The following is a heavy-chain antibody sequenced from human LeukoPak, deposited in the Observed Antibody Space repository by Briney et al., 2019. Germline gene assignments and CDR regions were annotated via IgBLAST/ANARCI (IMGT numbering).Heavy chain of an antibody. J-gene: IGHJ4*02. D-gene: IGHD2-21*02. CDR2: IYSGGST. CDR1: GLTVSTDY. V-gene: IGHV3-53*01. CDR3: ARGGGAYCGSDCHRNFDY. Sequence: GGSLRLSCAASGLTVSTDYMSWVRQAPGKGLEWVSVIYSGGSTYYTDSVKGRFTISRDSSKNPLYLQMNSLRAEDTAVYYCARGGGAYCGSDCHRNFDYWGQGTLVTVSS.